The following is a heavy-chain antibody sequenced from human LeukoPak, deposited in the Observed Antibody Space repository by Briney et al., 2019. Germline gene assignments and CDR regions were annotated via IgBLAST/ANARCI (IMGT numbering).Heavy chain of an antibody. J-gene: IGHJ4*02. Sequence: GESLRISCKGSGYSFTSYWISWVRQMPEKGLEWMGRSDPSDSHTNYSPSFQGHVSISADKSISTAYLQWSSLKASDTAMYYCARLIPYGSGSYLADYWGQGTLVTVSS. V-gene: IGHV5-10-1*01. CDR2: SDPSDSHT. CDR3: ARLIPYGSGSYLADY. CDR1: GYSFTSYW. D-gene: IGHD3-10*01.